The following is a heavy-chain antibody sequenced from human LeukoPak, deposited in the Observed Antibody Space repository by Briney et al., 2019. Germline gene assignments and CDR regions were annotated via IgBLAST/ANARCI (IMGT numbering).Heavy chain of an antibody. D-gene: IGHD3-22*01. J-gene: IGHJ4*02. CDR1: GFTFSSYS. V-gene: IGHV3-21*01. Sequence: GGSLRLSCAASGFTFSSYSMNWVRQVPGKGLEWVSSISTGSSYIYYADSMQGRFTISRDNAKNSLYLQMNSLRAEDTAVYYCARDPVDYNSSDGGDYWGQGTLVTVSS. CDR3: ARDPVDYNSSDGGDY. CDR2: ISTGSSYI.